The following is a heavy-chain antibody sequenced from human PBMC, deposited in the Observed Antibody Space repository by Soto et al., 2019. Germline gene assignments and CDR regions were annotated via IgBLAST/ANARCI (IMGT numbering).Heavy chain of an antibody. V-gene: IGHV2-5*02. CDR2: IYWDDDK. CDR3: IQSRCGGDCLQSYASYYYYGMDV. CDR1: AFSLSTGGVG. J-gene: IGHJ6*02. D-gene: IGHD2-21*02. Sequence: QITLKESGPTLVKPTQTLTLTCTFSAFSLSTGGVGVGWIRQPPGKALEWLALIYWDDDKRYSPSLRSRLTITKDTSHNQVVLTMTNMDPVDTATYYCIQSRCGGDCLQSYASYYYYGMDVWGQGTTVTVSS.